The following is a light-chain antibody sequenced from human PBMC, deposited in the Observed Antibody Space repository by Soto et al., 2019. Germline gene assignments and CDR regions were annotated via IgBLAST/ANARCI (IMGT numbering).Light chain of an antibody. V-gene: IGKV2D-29*01. CDR1: QTLLHSNGKSY. CDR3: VQSLQFPLT. Sequence: DIVMTQTPLSLSVTPGQSASISCKSSQTLLHSNGKSYLYWYLQKAGQAPQLLIYEVSNRFSGVPDRFSGMGSGTDCPLKISRVEDEDVGVYYYVQSLQFPLTFGEGPRWRSN. CDR2: EVS. J-gene: IGKJ4*01.